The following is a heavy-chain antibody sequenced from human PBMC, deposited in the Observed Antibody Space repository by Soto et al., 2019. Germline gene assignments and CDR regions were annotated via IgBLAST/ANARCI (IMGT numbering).Heavy chain of an antibody. D-gene: IGHD3-22*01. V-gene: IGHV4-59*01. Sequence: SETLSLTCTVSGGSISNYYWNWIRQPPGKGLERIGSIYNSGSTNYNPSLKSRVTISVDTSKNQFSLKQSSVTAADTAVYYCAREYYYDSSGYYSRGAFDIWGQGTMVTVSS. CDR3: AREYYYDSSGYYSRGAFDI. CDR2: IYNSGST. J-gene: IGHJ3*02. CDR1: GGSISNYY.